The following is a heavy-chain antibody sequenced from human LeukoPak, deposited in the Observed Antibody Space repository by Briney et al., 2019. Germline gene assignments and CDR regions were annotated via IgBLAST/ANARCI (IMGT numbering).Heavy chain of an antibody. CDR1: GYTFTSYG. D-gene: IGHD3-22*01. CDR2: IIPILGIA. CDR3: ASWNYYDSSGSFDY. Sequence: ASVKVSCKASGYTFTSYGISWVRQAPGQGLEWMGRIIPILGIANYAQKFQGRVTITADKSTSTAYMELSSLRSEDTAVYYCASWNYYDSSGSFDYWGQGTLVTVSS. J-gene: IGHJ4*02. V-gene: IGHV1-69*04.